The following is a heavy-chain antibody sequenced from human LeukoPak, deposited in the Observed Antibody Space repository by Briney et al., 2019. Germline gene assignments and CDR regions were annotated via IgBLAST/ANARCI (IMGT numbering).Heavy chain of an antibody. Sequence: GGSLRLSCAASVFTFDVYAMHCVRQAPEEGLEWVSLISVDGGSAYYADSVKDRFTISRDNSKNSLYLQMNSLRTEDTALYYCAKDKIAVAANWFDPWGQGTLVTVSS. D-gene: IGHD6-19*01. CDR3: AKDKIAVAANWFDP. V-gene: IGHV3-43*02. CDR2: ISVDGGSA. J-gene: IGHJ5*02. CDR1: VFTFDVYA.